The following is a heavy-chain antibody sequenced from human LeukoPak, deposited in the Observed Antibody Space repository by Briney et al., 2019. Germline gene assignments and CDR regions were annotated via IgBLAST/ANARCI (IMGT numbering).Heavy chain of an antibody. Sequence: GASVKVSCKSSGYTFNSYGITWVRQAPGQGLEWMGWIHTYNGHTNYAQKFQGRVTITADESTSTAYMELSSLRSEDTAVYYCARDQGRDGYNYGDLVFDYWGQGTLVTVSS. CDR3: ARDQGRDGYNYGDLVFDY. CDR1: GYTFNSYG. CDR2: IHTYNGHT. D-gene: IGHD5-24*01. J-gene: IGHJ4*02. V-gene: IGHV1-18*01.